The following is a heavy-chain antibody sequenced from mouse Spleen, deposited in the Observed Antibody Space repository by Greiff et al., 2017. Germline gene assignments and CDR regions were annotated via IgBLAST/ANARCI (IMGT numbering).Heavy chain of an antibody. CDR2: IWSGGST. CDR1: GFSLTSYG. CDR3: ARTGYGNQGAMDY. V-gene: IGHV2-2*01. D-gene: IGHD2-1*01. Sequence: QVHVKQSGPGLVQPSQSLSITCTVSGFSLTSYGVHWVRQSPGKGLEWLGVIWSGGSTDYNAAFISRLSISKDNSKRQVFFKMNSLQADDTAIYYCARTGYGNQGAMDYWGQGTSVTVSS. J-gene: IGHJ4*01.